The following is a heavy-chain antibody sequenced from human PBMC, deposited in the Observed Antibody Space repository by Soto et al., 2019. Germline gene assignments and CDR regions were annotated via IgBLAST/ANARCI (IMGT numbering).Heavy chain of an antibody. J-gene: IGHJ4*02. CDR3: AREEWGIAARLTGCDY. CDR2: IKQDGSEK. D-gene: IGHD6-6*01. Sequence: GGSLRLSCAASGFTFSSYWMSWVRQAPGKGLEWVANIKQDGSEKYYVDSVKGRFTISRDNAKNSLYLQMNSLRAEDTAVYYCAREEWGIAARLTGCDYWGQGTLVTVSS. CDR1: GFTFSSYW. V-gene: IGHV3-7*05.